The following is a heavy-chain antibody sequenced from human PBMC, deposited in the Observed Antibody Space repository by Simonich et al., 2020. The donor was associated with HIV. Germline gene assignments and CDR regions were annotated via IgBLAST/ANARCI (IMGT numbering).Heavy chain of an antibody. Sequence: QLQLQESGPGLVKPSETLSLTCTVSGGSISSSSYYWGWIRQPPGKGLEWIGSIYYSGSTYYTPSLKSRVTISVDTSTNQFSLKLSSVTAADTAVYYCARHESGYDSPNDYWGQGTLVTVSS. V-gene: IGHV4-39*01. D-gene: IGHD5-12*01. CDR1: GGSISSSSYY. CDR3: ARHESGYDSPNDY. J-gene: IGHJ4*02. CDR2: IYYSGST.